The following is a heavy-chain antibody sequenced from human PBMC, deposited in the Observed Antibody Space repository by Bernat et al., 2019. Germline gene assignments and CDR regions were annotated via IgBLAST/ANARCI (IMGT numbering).Heavy chain of an antibody. CDR3: TRQLVVVAAQNYYYYGMDV. CDR2: IRSKANSYAT. V-gene: IGHV3-73*01. D-gene: IGHD2-15*01. J-gene: IGHJ6*02. Sequence: EVQLVESGGGLVQPGGSLKLSCAASGFTFSGSAMHWVRQASGKGLEWVGRIRSKANSYATAYAASVKGRFTISRDDSKNMAYLQMNSLKTEDTAVYYCTRQLVVVAAQNYYYYGMDVWGQGTTVTVSS. CDR1: GFTFSGSA.